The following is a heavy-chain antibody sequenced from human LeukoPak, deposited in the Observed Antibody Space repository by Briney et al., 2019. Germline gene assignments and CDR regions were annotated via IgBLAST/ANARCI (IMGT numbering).Heavy chain of an antibody. CDR2: IYWNDDK. J-gene: IGHJ5*02. CDR3: AHGPRDYYDSGNYYSGDWFDP. Sequence: ESGPTLVKPTQTLTLTCSFSGFSVSTSGVGVGWIRQPPGKALEWLALIYWNDDKRYSPSLKSRLTITKDTSKSQVVLTMTNMDPVDTATYYCAHGPRDYYDSGNYYSGDWFDPWGQGTLVTVSS. D-gene: IGHD3-22*01. V-gene: IGHV2-5*01. CDR1: GFSVSTSGVG.